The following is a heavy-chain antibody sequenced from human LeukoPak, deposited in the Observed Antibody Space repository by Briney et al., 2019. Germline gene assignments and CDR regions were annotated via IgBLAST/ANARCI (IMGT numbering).Heavy chain of an antibody. D-gene: IGHD6-13*01. CDR2: IIPILGIA. V-gene: IGHV1-69*04. CDR1: LGTYRRYA. CDR3: ASLLAAAGNGN. Sequence: SSVQVSCKASLGTYRRYAISWVRPATGQGLEWMGRIIPILGIANYAQKFQGRVTITADKSTSTAYMELSSLRSEDTAVYYCASLLAAAGNGNWGQGTLVTVSS. J-gene: IGHJ4*02.